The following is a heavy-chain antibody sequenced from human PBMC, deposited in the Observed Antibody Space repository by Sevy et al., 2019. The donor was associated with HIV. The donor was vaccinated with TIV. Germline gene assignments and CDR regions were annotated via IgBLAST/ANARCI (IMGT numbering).Heavy chain of an antibody. CDR3: AKSDAFCSGTSCYFDY. J-gene: IGHJ4*02. CDR2: ISGSGDAT. D-gene: IGHD2-2*01. V-gene: IGHV3-23*01. CDR1: GFTFRNYA. Sequence: GGSLRLSCAASGFTFRNYAMSWVRQAPGKGLEWVSAISGSGDATYYADSVKGRFTISRDNSRNTLYLQMNSLRAEDTAVYSCAKSDAFCSGTSCYFDYRGQGTLVTVSS.